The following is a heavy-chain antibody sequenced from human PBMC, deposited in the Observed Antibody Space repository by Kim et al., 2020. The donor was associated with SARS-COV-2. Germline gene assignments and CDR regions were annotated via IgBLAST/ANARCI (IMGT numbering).Heavy chain of an antibody. Sequence: SETLSLTCAVSGGSISSSNWWSWVRQPPGKGLEWIGEIYHSGSTNYNPSLKSRVTISVDKSKNQFSLKLSSVTAADTAVYYCARHTVTTVSVAPVHHEDYGMDVWGQGTTVTVSS. D-gene: IGHD4-17*01. J-gene: IGHJ6*02. V-gene: IGHV4-4*02. CDR2: IYHSGST. CDR3: ARHTVTTVSVAPVHHEDYGMDV. CDR1: GGSISSSNW.